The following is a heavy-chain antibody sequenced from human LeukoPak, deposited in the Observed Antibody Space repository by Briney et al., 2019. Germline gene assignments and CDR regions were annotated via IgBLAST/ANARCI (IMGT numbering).Heavy chain of an antibody. CDR1: GFTFSSYG. D-gene: IGHD2-2*01. Sequence: GGFLRLSCAASGFTFSSYGMHWVRQAPGKGLEWVAFIRYDGSNKYYADSVKGRFTISRDNSKNTLYLQMNSLRAEDTAVYYCAKDLGYCSSTSCRDFDYWGQGTLVTVSS. CDR2: IRYDGSNK. CDR3: AKDLGYCSSTSCRDFDY. V-gene: IGHV3-30*02. J-gene: IGHJ4*02.